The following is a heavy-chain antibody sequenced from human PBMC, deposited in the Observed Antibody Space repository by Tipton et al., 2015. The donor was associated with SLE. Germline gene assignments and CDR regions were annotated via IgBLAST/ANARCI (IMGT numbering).Heavy chain of an antibody. CDR2: IYYSGST. J-gene: IGHJ6*03. CDR1: GGSIGSSTYY. CDR3: ARSRIGLGYNYDMDV. V-gene: IGHV4-39*07. Sequence: LRLSCTVSGGSIGSSTYYWGWIRQPPGKGLEWIGSIYYSGSTYYRPSLKSRVTISVDTSKNQFSLKLNSLTAADTAVYYCARSRIGLGYNYDMDVWGKGTTVTVPS. D-gene: IGHD1-1*01.